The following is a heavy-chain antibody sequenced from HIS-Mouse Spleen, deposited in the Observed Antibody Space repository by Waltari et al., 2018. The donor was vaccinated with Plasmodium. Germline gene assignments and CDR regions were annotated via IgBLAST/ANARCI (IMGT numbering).Heavy chain of an antibody. D-gene: IGHD1-7*01. Sequence: QLQLQESGPGLVKPSETLSLTCTVSGGSISSSSYYWGWIRQPPGKGLEWIGSSYYSGRTDYNPALKGRVTISVDTSKNQFSLKLSSVTAADTAVYYCARDRRTGTSYFDYWGQGTLVTVSS. CDR2: SYYSGRT. J-gene: IGHJ4*02. CDR3: ARDRRTGTSYFDY. CDR1: GGSISSSSYY. V-gene: IGHV4-39*07.